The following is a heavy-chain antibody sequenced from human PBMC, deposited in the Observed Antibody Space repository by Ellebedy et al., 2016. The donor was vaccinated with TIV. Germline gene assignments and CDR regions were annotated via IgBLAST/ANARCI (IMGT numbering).Heavy chain of an antibody. V-gene: IGHV1-18*04. J-gene: IGHJ5*02. Sequence: AASVKVSCKASGYTFTSYGISWVRQAPGQGLEWMGWISTYNGNTNYAQKLQGRVTITADECTSTAYMELSSLRSEDTAVYYCARGPARTTVVTGWFDPWGQGTLVTVSS. D-gene: IGHD4-23*01. CDR3: ARGPARTTVVTGWFDP. CDR2: ISTYNGNT. CDR1: GYTFTSYG.